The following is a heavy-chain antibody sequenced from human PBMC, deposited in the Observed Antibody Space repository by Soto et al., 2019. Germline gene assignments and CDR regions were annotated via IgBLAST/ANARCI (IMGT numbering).Heavy chain of an antibody. J-gene: IGHJ4*02. CDR3: VRDQDIVATIWGQGGHFEY. CDR2: LSHDASNQ. V-gene: IGHV3-30*04. Sequence: GGSLRLSCAASGFIFSSFAMHWVRQAPGKXLEWVAILSHDASNQYYADSVKGRFTISRDNPKNTLYLQMNSLRVEDTAVYFRVRDQDIVATIWGQGGHFEYLGQGTQVTVSS. CDR1: GFIFSSFA. D-gene: IGHD5-12*01.